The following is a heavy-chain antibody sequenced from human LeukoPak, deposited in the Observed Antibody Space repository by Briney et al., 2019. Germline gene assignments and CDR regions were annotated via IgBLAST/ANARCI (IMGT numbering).Heavy chain of an antibody. CDR2: IESGGKT. Sequence: PGGSLRLSCAVSGLTVSNIYMSWVRQAPGKGLEWVSVIESGGKTYHADSVKGRFTISRDNSRNTLYLQMNSLRAEDTALYYCGRGGYDVDVWGRGTRVTVSS. J-gene: IGHJ6*02. CDR3: GRGGYDVDV. D-gene: IGHD3-22*01. V-gene: IGHV3-66*01. CDR1: GLTVSNIY.